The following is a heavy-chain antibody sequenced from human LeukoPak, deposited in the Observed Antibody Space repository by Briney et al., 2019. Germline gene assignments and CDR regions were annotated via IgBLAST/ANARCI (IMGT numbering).Heavy chain of an antibody. V-gene: IGHV1-8*01. CDR1: GYTFTLYD. D-gene: IGHD3-3*01. CDR2: MNPNSGNT. J-gene: IGHJ6*03. CDR3: ARSYDFWSGYHHYYYMDV. Sequence: ASVKVSCKASGYTFTLYDINWVRDATGQGLECMGWMNPNSGNTGYAQKFQGRVTMTRNTSISTAYMELSSLRSEDTAVYYCARSYDFWSGYHHYYYMDVWGKGTTVTVSS.